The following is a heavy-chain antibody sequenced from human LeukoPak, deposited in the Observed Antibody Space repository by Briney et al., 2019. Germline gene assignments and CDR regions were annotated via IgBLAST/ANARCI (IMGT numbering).Heavy chain of an antibody. CDR1: GFTFSDYA. J-gene: IGHJ4*02. Sequence: GGSLRLSCAVSGFTFSDYAIHWVRQTPGKGLEYVSAISAAGGSTYYGNSVKGRFIVSRDNSKNTAYLQMDGLRSEDTAVYYCARDRLTSFGAVDSWGQGTLVIVSS. CDR2: ISAAGGST. V-gene: IGHV3-64*01. D-gene: IGHD3-3*01. CDR3: ARDRLTSFGAVDS.